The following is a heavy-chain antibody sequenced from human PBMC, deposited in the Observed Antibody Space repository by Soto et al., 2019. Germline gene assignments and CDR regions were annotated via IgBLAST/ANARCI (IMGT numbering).Heavy chain of an antibody. Sequence: SETLSLTCTVSGGSIINNIWSWIRQSPGRRLEYIGFIDDRGNTNYNPSLKGRVTISIDTSENQFSLKLSSVTAADTAVYYCARTSTVVTLLDVWGQGHLVT. V-gene: IGHV4-59*01. CDR2: IDDRGNT. J-gene: IGHJ4*02. D-gene: IGHD2-21*02. CDR3: ARTSTVVTLLDV. CDR1: GGSIINNI.